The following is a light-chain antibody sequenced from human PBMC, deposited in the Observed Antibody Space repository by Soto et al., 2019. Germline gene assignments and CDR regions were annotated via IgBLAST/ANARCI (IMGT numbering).Light chain of an antibody. J-gene: IGKJ4*01. Sequence: DIQMTQSPSSLSASVGDSVTITCRASQRISTLLNWYQRKPGKAPDLLIYAATTLQRGVPSRFRGAGSGTDFSLTISTLQPEDFATYYCQQSSTMPLTFGGGTQVEIK. CDR1: QRISTL. V-gene: IGKV1-39*01. CDR2: AAT. CDR3: QQSSTMPLT.